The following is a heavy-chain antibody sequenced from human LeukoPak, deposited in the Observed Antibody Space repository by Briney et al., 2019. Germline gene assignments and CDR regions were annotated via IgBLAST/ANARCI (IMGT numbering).Heavy chain of an antibody. CDR2: INHSGST. CDR1: GFTFSNSP. V-gene: IGHV4-34*01. D-gene: IGHD2-21*02. Sequence: GSLRLSCAASGFTFSNSPMSWIRQPPGKGLEWIGEINHSGSTNYNPSLKSRVTISVDTSKNQFSLKLSSVTAADTAVYYCARGRLRGGWFDPWGQGTLVTVSS. J-gene: IGHJ5*02. CDR3: ARGRLRGGWFDP.